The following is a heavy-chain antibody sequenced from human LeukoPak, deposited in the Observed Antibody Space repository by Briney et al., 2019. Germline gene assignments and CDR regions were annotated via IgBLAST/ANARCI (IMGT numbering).Heavy chain of an antibody. D-gene: IGHD6-25*01. CDR1: GYTLTELS. J-gene: IGHJ5*02. Sequence: GASVKVSCKVSGYTLTELSMHWVRQAPGKGLEWMGGFDPEDGETIYAQSFQGRVTMIEDTSTDTAYMELNNLTSEDTAVYYWVRFAAGPDPYYPWGQGTLVTVSS. CDR2: FDPEDGET. CDR3: VRFAAGPDPYYP. V-gene: IGHV1-24*01.